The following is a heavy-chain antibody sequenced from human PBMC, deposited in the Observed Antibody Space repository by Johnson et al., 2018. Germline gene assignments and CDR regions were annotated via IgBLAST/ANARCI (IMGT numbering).Heavy chain of an antibody. CDR1: GFTFSSYS. D-gene: IGHD2-2*01. J-gene: IGHJ6*02. Sequence: VQLVESGGGLVKPGGSLRLSCAASGFTFSSYSMNWVRRAPGKGLEWVSSISSTGSNIHYADSLKGRFTISRDNAKNSLYLQMNSLRAEDTAGYYCARVLSSTYYYGMDVWGQGTTVTVSS. V-gene: IGHV3-21*01. CDR2: ISSTGSNI. CDR3: ARVLSSTYYYGMDV.